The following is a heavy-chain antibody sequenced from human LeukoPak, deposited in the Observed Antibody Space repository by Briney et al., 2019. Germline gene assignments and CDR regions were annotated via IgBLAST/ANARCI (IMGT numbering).Heavy chain of an antibody. CDR3: ARDGYDSSGYSNYFDY. V-gene: IGHV3-53*04. D-gene: IGHD3-22*01. CDR1: GFTVSSNY. Sequence: GGSLRLSRAASGFTVSSNYMSGVREAPGEGLEWGSVIYSGGSTYYADSVKGRFTISRHNSKNTLYLQMNSLRAEDTAVYYCARDGYDSSGYSNYFDYWGQGTLVTVSS. J-gene: IGHJ4*02. CDR2: IYSGGST.